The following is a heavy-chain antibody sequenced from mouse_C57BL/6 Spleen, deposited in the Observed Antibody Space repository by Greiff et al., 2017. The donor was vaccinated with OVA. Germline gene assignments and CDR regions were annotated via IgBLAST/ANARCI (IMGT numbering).Heavy chain of an antibody. CDR2: IFPGSGST. J-gene: IGHJ4*01. Sequence: QVHVKQSGPELVKPGASVKISCKASGYTFTDYYINWVKQRPGQGLEWIGWIFPGSGSTYYNEKFKGKATLTVDKSSSTAYMLLSSLTSEDSAVYFCARSGPLYSNYDYYAMDYWGQGTSVTVSS. D-gene: IGHD2-5*01. CDR3: ARSGPLYSNYDYYAMDY. CDR1: GYTFTDYY. V-gene: IGHV1-75*01.